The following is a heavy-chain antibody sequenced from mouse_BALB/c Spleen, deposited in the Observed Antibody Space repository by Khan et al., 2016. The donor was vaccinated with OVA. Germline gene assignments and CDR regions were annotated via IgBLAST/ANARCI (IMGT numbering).Heavy chain of an antibody. Sequence: QIQLVQSGPELKKPGETVRISCKASGYTFTNAGMQWVQKMPGKGLKWIGWINTHSGVPKYAEDFKGRFAFSLETSASTVYLQITNLKHEDTATYFCARGGAAYYRNDGGAMDYWGQGTSVTVSS. CDR3: ARGGAAYYRNDGGAMDY. CDR2: INTHSGVP. V-gene: IGHV9-4*02. CDR1: GYTFTNAG. D-gene: IGHD2-14*01. J-gene: IGHJ4*01.